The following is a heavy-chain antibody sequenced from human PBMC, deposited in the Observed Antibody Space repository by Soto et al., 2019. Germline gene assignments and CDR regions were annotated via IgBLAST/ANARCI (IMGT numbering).Heavy chain of an antibody. Sequence: QVQLVESGGGVVQPGRSLRLSCAASGFTFSSYGMHWVRQAPGKGLEWVAVIPHDGSNKYYADSVKGRFTISRDNSKNTLYLQMNSLRAEDTAVYYCAKDFGNPKTTATETVYYYYYGMDVWGQGTTVTVSS. CDR3: AKDFGNPKTTATETVYYYYYGMDV. J-gene: IGHJ6*02. V-gene: IGHV3-30*18. D-gene: IGHD4-17*01. CDR1: GFTFSSYG. CDR2: IPHDGSNK.